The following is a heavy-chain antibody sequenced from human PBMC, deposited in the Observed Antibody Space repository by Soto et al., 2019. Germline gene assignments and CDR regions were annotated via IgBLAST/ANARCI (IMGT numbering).Heavy chain of an antibody. J-gene: IGHJ5*02. Sequence: ESLRLSCAASGFTFTNYWMHWVRQAPGKGLVRVSHINSDGSSTSYADSVKGRFTISRDNAKNTLYLQMNSLRAEDTAVYYCARDSNIGFDPWGQGTLVTVSS. D-gene: IGHD5-12*01. V-gene: IGHV3-74*01. CDR3: ARDSNIGFDP. CDR1: GFTFTNYW. CDR2: INSDGSST.